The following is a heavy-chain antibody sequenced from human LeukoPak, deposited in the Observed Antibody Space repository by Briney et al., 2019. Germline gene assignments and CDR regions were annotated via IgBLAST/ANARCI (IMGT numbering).Heavy chain of an antibody. D-gene: IGHD2-15*01. Sequence: GRSLRLSCAASGFTFNTFGMNWVRQAPVKGLEWVAVIWYDGSNKYYADSVKGRFTISRDNSKSTLYLQVNSLRVEDTAVYYCARISCTGNSCRPYSYYDMDVWGQGTTVTVSS. J-gene: IGHJ6*02. CDR3: ARISCTGNSCRPYSYYDMDV. V-gene: IGHV3-33*01. CDR2: IWYDGSNK. CDR1: GFTFNTFG.